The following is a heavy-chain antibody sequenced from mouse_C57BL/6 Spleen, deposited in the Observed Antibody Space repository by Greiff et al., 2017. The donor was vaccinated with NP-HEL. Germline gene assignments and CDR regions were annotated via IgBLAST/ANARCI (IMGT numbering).Heavy chain of an antibody. CDR2: IAPNSGGT. CDR1: GYPFTSYW. CDR3: ARTGVGLPCDY. J-gene: IGHJ2*01. Sequence: VQLQQPGAELVKPGASVKLSCKASGYPFTSYWLHWVKQRPGRGLEWIGRIAPNSGGTKYNAKFKSKATLTVDKPSRTAYMQLSSLTSEDSAVYCCARTGVGLPCDYWGKGTTLTVSS. V-gene: IGHV1-72*01. D-gene: IGHD4-1*01.